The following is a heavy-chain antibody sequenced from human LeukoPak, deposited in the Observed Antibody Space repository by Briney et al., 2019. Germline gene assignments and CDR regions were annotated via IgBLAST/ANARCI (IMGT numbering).Heavy chain of an antibody. CDR1: GFTFSSYG. CDR3: AKDRLAVAGTGGLGY. V-gene: IGHV3-30*18. CDR2: ISYDGGNK. J-gene: IGHJ4*02. Sequence: GGSLRLSCAASGFTFSSYGMHWVRQAPGKGLEWVAVISYDGGNKYYADSVKGRFTISRDNSKNTLYLQMNSLRAEDTAVYYCAKDRLAVAGTGGLGYWGQGTLVTVSS. D-gene: IGHD6-19*01.